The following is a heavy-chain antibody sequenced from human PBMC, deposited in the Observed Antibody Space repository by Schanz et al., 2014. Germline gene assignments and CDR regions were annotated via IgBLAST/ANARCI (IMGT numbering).Heavy chain of an antibody. CDR2: INTNNGDP. CDR3: TTETIAMAGTFSI. V-gene: IGHV7-4-1*02. Sequence: QVQLVQSGAEVKKPGASVKVSCKASGYTFIDYSLNWVRQAPGQGLEWMGWINTNNGDPTYAQGFTGRFVFSLDTSVSTAYLQISSLKAEDTAAYYCTTETIAMAGTFSIWGQGTLVTVSS. J-gene: IGHJ4*02. CDR1: GYTFIDYS. D-gene: IGHD6-19*01.